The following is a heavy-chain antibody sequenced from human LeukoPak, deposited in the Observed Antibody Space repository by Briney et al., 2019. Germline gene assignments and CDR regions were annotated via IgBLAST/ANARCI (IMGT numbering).Heavy chain of an antibody. J-gene: IGHJ4*02. CDR3: ARLDSGSYRQPDY. CDR2: IYYSGST. V-gene: IGHV4-59*08. CDR1: GGSISRYY. D-gene: IGHD1-26*01. Sequence: SSETLSLTCTVSGGSISRYYWSWIRQPPGKGLEWIGYIYYSGSTNYNPSLKSRVTISVDTSKNQFSLKLSSVTAADTAVYYCARLDSGSYRQPDYWGQGTLVTVSS.